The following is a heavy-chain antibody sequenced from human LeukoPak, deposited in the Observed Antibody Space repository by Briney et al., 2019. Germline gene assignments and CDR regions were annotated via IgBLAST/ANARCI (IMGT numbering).Heavy chain of an antibody. V-gene: IGHV3-11*01. D-gene: IGHD3-9*01. CDR2: ISSGGTI. J-gene: IGHJ3*02. Sequence: GGSLRLSCAASGFTFSDFHMSWIRQAPGKGLEWVSYISSGGTIYCADSVKSRFTISRDNAKTSLYLQVNSLTAEDTAVYFCARDHWLLRAFDIWGQGTMVTVSS. CDR1: GFTFSDFH. CDR3: ARDHWLLRAFDI.